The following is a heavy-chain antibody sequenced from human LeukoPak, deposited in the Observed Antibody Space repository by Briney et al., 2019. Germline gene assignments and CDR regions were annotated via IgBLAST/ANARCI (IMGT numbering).Heavy chain of an antibody. CDR1: GFTFSGSG. V-gene: IGHV3-30*02. J-gene: IGHJ4*02. CDR2: IRYDGSNK. Sequence: GGSLRLSCAASGFTFSGSGMHWVRQAPGKGLEWVTVIRYDGSNKYYTDSVKGRFTISRDNSKNTLYLQMDILRAEDTAVYYCARDYDFWSGYYSPTRGYFGYWGQGTLVTVSS. CDR3: ARDYDFWSGYYSPTRGYFGY. D-gene: IGHD3-3*01.